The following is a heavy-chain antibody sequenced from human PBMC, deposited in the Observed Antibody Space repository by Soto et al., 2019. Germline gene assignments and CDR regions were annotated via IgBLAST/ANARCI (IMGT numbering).Heavy chain of an antibody. CDR3: ARVRLYDYSISRYYGMDV. CDR2: ISSDGSNK. CDR1: GFTFSNYA. D-gene: IGHD4-4*01. V-gene: IGHV3-30-3*01. Sequence: PGGSLRLSCAASGFTFSNYAMHWVRQAPGKGLEWVAAISSDGSNKYYADSVKGRFTISRDNSKKKLYLQMNSLRAEDTAVYYCARVRLYDYSISRYYGMDVWGQGTTVTVSS. J-gene: IGHJ6*02.